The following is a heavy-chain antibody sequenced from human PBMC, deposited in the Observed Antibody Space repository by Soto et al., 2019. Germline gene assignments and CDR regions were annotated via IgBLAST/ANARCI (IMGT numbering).Heavy chain of an antibody. CDR1: VFSFSTHA. V-gene: IGHV3-23*01. CDR3: PREGGSRGGWFGRNFEA. CDR2: ISSGGTTT. D-gene: IGHD6-19*01. J-gene: IGHJ4*02. Sequence: PGGSLRLSCTASVFSFSTHAMSLVRQAPGKGLEWVSSISSGGTTTFYAASVEGRFTIPRDKSKNTLYLQMNSLRADDTAVYYCPREGGSRGGWFGRNFEAWGQGTKLTVSS.